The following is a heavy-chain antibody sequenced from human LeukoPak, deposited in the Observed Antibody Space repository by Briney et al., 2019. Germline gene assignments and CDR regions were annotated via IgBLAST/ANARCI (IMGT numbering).Heavy chain of an antibody. V-gene: IGHV3-66*01. CDR1: GFTVSNNY. CDR3: VRGSVVRGSVTSFDY. CDR2: IYSGGSA. D-gene: IGHD3-10*01. J-gene: IGHJ4*02. Sequence: PGGSLRLSCAASGFTVSNNYMSWVRQAPGKGLEWVSVIYSGGSAYYSDSVKGRFTISRDNSKNTLYLQVNSLRTEDTAVYYCVRGSVVRGSVTSFDYWGQGTLVTVSS.